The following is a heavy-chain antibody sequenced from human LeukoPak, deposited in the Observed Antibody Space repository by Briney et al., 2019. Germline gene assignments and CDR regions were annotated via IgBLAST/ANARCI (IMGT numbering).Heavy chain of an antibody. Sequence: SETLSLTCSVSGGSISSSSYYWGWIRQPPGKGLEWNGSLYYNGRTYYNPSLKSRLTISVDTSKNQFSLKLSSVTAADTAVYYCARPDIVVVPAAIDAFDIWGQGTMVTVSS. CDR3: ARPDIVVVPAAIDAFDI. CDR2: LYYNGRT. J-gene: IGHJ3*02. V-gene: IGHV4-39*01. CDR1: GGSISSSSYY. D-gene: IGHD2-2*01.